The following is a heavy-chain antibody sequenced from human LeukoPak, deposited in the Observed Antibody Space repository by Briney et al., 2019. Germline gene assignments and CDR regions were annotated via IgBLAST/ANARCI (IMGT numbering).Heavy chain of an antibody. J-gene: IGHJ4*02. D-gene: IGHD6-19*01. V-gene: IGHV4-59*01. CDR3: ARAKKAVAGFFDY. Sequence: SETLSLTCTVSGDSISSYYWSWIRQPPGKGLEWIGYIYYSGSTNYNPSLKSRVTISVDTSKNQLPLKLSSVTAADTAVYYCARAKKAVAGFFDYWGQGTLVTVSS. CDR1: GDSISSYY. CDR2: IYYSGST.